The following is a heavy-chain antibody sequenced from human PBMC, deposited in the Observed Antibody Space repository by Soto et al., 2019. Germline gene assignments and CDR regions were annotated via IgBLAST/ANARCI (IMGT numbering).Heavy chain of an antibody. CDR3: TREWGVANPPYPLPAFNAFDI. V-gene: IGHV3-49*03. Sequence: GGSLRLSCTASGFTFGDYAMSWFRQAPGKGLEWVGFIRSKAYGGTTEYAASVKGRFTISRDDSKSIAYLQMNSLKTEDTAVYYCTREWGVANPPYPLPAFNAFDIWGQGTMVTVSS. CDR2: IRSKAYGGTT. D-gene: IGHD3-10*01. J-gene: IGHJ3*02. CDR1: GFTFGDYA.